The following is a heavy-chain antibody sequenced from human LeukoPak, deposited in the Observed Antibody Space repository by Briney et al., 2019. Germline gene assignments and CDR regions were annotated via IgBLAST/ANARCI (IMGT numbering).Heavy chain of an antibody. CDR2: INSDGSST. Sequence: GGSLRLSCAASGFTFRSYWMHWVRQAPGKGLVWVSRINSDGSSTNYADSVKGRFTISRDNAKNTLYLQMNSLRAEDTAMYYCARDQFGARPDYWGQGTLVTVSS. V-gene: IGHV3-74*01. D-gene: IGHD3-16*01. CDR1: GFTFRSYW. J-gene: IGHJ4*02. CDR3: ARDQFGARPDY.